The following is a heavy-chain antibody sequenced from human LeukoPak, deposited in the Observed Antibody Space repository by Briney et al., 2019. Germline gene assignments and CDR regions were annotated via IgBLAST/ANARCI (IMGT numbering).Heavy chain of an antibody. V-gene: IGHV1-46*01. D-gene: IGHD3-22*01. CDR2: INPSGGST. CDR3: ARGREYYDSSGYSFDY. Sequence: GASVKVSCKASGYTFTRYYMHWVRQAPGQGLEWMGIINPSGGSTSYAQKLQGRVTMTRDTSTSTVYMELSSLRSEDTAVYYCARGREYYDSSGYSFDYWGQGTLVTVSS. J-gene: IGHJ4*02. CDR1: GYTFTRYY.